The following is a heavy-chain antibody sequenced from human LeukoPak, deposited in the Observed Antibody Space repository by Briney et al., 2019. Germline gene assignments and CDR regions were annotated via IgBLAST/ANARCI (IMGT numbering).Heavy chain of an antibody. J-gene: IGHJ4*02. CDR3: ARAVRVPTSLLSVEFYFDR. CDR2: LYVRGGT. Sequence: SETLSLTCTVTNGSISTGFWTWIRQPVGEGLEWLGRLYVRGGTRYNPSLRGRLTMSAVTSTNQFSLKLTSVTAADTAVYYCARAVRVPTSLLSVEFYFDRWGQGILVTVSS. V-gene: IGHV4-4*07. D-gene: IGHD5-12*01. CDR1: NGSISTGF.